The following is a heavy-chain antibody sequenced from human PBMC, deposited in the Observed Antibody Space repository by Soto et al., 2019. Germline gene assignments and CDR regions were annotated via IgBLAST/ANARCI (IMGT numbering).Heavy chain of an antibody. D-gene: IGHD5-18*01. CDR3: ARGGEYSYGFYYYGMDV. CDR1: GFTFSSYW. CDR2: INSDGSST. Sequence: VGSLRLSCAASGFTFSSYWMHWVRQAPGKGLVWVSRINSDGSSTSYADSVKGRFTISRDNAKNTLYLQMNSLRAEDTAVYYCARGGEYSYGFYYYGMDVCGQRTTVTVSS. V-gene: IGHV3-74*01. J-gene: IGHJ6*02.